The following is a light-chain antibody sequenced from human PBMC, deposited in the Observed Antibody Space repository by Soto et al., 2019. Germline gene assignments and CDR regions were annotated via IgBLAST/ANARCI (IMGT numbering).Light chain of an antibody. CDR2: EVS. V-gene: IGLV2-14*01. Sequence: QSALTQPASVSGSPGQSITISCTGTSSDVGGYNYVSWYQQHPGKAPKLLIYEVSNRPSGVPNRFSGSKSGNTASLTIAGLEAEEEADYYCSSYTSSSTLVFGTGTKVTVL. CDR3: SSYTSSSTLV. J-gene: IGLJ1*01. CDR1: SSDVGGYNY.